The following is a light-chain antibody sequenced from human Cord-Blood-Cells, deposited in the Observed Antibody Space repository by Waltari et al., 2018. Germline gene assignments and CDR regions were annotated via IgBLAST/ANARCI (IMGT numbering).Light chain of an antibody. CDR2: AAS. J-gene: IGKJ5*01. CDR3: QQSYSTPIT. CDR1: QSISSY. V-gene: IGKV1-39*01. Sequence: DIQMTQSPSSLSASVGDRVNITCRASQSISSYLNWYQQKPGKAPKLLSYAASSLQSGVPSRFSGSGSGTDFTLTISSLQPEDFATYYCQQSYSTPITFGQGTQLEIK.